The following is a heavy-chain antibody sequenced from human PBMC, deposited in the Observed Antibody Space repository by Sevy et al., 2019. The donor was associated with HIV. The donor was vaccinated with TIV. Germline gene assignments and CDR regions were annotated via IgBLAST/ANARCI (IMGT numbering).Heavy chain of an antibody. D-gene: IGHD1-26*01. CDR1: GYTLTELS. Sequence: ASVKVSCKVSGYTLTELSMHWVRQAPGKGLEWMGGFDPEDGETIYAQKFQGRVTMTEDTSTDTAYMELSSLRSEDMAVYYCATGTKWELPLFETWGGQGTLVTVSS. CDR2: FDPEDGET. J-gene: IGHJ4*02. V-gene: IGHV1-24*01. CDR3: ATGTKWELPLFETW.